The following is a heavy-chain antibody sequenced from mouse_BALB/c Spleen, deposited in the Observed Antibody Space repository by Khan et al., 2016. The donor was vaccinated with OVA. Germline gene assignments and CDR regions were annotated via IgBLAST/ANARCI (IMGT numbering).Heavy chain of an antibody. Sequence: EVKLEESGGGLVQPGGSMKLSCVASGFTFSNFWMNWVRQSPEKGLEWVAEIRLKSNNYATHYVESVKGRFTISRADSKSSVYLQMNNLRAQDTGMYYCSWPVGYYAWFAYWGQGTLVTVSA. CDR3: SWPVGYYAWFAY. J-gene: IGHJ3*01. V-gene: IGHV6-6*02. CDR2: IRLKSNNYAT. D-gene: IGHD2-3*01. CDR1: GFTFSNFW.